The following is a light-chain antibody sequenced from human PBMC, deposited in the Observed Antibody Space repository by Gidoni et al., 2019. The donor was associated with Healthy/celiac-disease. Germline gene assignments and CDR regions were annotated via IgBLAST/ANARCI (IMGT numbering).Light chain of an antibody. V-gene: IGKV4-1*01. CDR1: QSVLYSSNSKNY. J-gene: IGKJ1*01. CDR3: QQYYSTWWT. CDR2: WAS. Sequence: IVMTQSPTSLAVSLGEGPTINCKSSQSVLYSSNSKNYLAWYQQKPGQSPKLLIYWASTRESGVPDRFGGSGSATDFTLTISSLQAEDVAVYYCQQYYSTWWTFGQGTKVEIK.